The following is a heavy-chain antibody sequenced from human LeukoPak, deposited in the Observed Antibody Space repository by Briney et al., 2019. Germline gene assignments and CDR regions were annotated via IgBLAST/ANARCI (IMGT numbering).Heavy chain of an antibody. D-gene: IGHD5-24*01. V-gene: IGHV4-61*02. CDR1: GGSISSGSYY. CDR2: IYTSGST. Sequence: PSETLSLTCTVSGGSISSGSYYWSWIRQPAGKGLEWIGRIYTSGSTNYNPSLKSRVTISVDTSKNQFSLKLSSVTAADTAVYYCARELIGEMATPHTFDYWGQGTLVTVSS. J-gene: IGHJ4*02. CDR3: ARELIGEMATPHTFDY.